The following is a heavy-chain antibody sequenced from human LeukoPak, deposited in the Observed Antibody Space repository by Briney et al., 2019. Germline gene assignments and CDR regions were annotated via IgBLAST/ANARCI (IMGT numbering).Heavy chain of an antibody. V-gene: IGHV3-53*01. D-gene: IGHD6-19*01. CDR1: GFTVSSNY. CDR3: AGDKTAGGWYEFDY. CDR2: ISNDGDT. Sequence: GGSLRLSCAASGFTVSSNYMSWVRQGPGKGLECVSVISNDGDTYYADSVKGRFTISRDTSKNTVSLQMNSLRAEDTAVYYCAGDKTAGGWYEFDYWGQGTLVTVSS. J-gene: IGHJ4*02.